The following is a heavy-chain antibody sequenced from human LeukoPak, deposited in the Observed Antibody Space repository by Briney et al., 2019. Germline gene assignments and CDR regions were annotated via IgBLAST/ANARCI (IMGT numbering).Heavy chain of an antibody. CDR3: AKDHGDYVDYFDY. J-gene: IGHJ4*02. V-gene: IGHV3-7*03. Sequence: GGSLRLSCVASGFTFSSYWMSWVRQAPGKGLEWVANIKQDGTEKYYVDSVKGRFTISRDNAKNSLYLQMNSLRAEDTAVYYCAKDHGDYVDYFDYWGQGTLVTVSS. D-gene: IGHD4-17*01. CDR1: GFTFSSYW. CDR2: IKQDGTEK.